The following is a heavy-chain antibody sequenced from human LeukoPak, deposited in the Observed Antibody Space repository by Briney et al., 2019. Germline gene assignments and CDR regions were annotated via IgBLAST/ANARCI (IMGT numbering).Heavy chain of an antibody. J-gene: IGHJ4*02. Sequence: ASVKVSCKASGYTFTSYYMHWVRQAPGQGLEWMGIINPSGGSTGYAQKFQGRVTMTRDTSTSTVYMELSSLRSEDTAVYYCARDRTQWLVREPYFDYWGQGTLVTVSS. CDR2: INPSGGST. D-gene: IGHD6-19*01. V-gene: IGHV1-46*01. CDR1: GYTFTSYY. CDR3: ARDRTQWLVREPYFDY.